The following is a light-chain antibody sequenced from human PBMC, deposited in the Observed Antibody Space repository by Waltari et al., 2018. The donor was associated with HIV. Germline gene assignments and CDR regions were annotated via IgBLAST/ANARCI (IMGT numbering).Light chain of an antibody. V-gene: IGLV3-25*03. CDR2: KDT. CDR3: QSADSGGTWV. CDR1: ALPKQY. Sequence: SYELTQPPSVSVSPGQTARLTCSGNALPKQYAYWYQQKPGLAPMLLIYKDTERPSGIPERFSGSSSGTTVTLTISGVQAEDEADYYCQSADSGGTWVFGGGTDLTVL. J-gene: IGLJ3*02.